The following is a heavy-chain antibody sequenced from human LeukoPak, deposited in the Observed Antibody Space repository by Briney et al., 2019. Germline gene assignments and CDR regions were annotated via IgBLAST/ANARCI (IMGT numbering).Heavy chain of an antibody. Sequence: ASVKVSCKASGYTFTSYAMNWVRQAPGQGLEWMGWINTNTGNPTYAQGFTGRFVFSLDTSVSTAYLQISSLKAEDTAVYYCARAGGSSGWDYYYYYYMDVWGKGTTVTVSS. CDR3: ARAGGSSGWDYYYYYYMDV. V-gene: IGHV7-4-1*02. CDR1: GYTFTSYA. J-gene: IGHJ6*03. D-gene: IGHD6-19*01. CDR2: INTNTGNP.